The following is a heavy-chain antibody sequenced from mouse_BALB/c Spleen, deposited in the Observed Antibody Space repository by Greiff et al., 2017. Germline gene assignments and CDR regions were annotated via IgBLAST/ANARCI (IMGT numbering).Heavy chain of an antibody. D-gene: IGHD1-2*01. V-gene: IGHV1-15*01. J-gene: IGHJ3*01. CDR1: GYTFTDYE. CDR2: IDPETGGT. CDR3: TNYYGYAWFAY. Sequence: VKLVESGAELVRPGASVTLSCKASGYTFTDYEMHWVKQTPVHGLEWIGAIDPETGGTAYNQKFKGKATLTADKSSSTAYMELRSLTSEDSAVYYCTNYYGYAWFAYWGQGTLVTVSA.